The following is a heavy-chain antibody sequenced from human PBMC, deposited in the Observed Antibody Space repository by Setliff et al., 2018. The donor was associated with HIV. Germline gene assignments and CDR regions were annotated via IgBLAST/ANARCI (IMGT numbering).Heavy chain of an antibody. Sequence: PGGSLRLSCAASGFIFDGYAMHWVRRVPGKGLEWVALISWAGATTNYADSVKGRFTISRDSSKNSLYLQMNSLRTEDTALYYCAREGGSERMPFFYYYMDVWGKGTTVTVSS. CDR3: AREGGSERMPFFYYYMDV. J-gene: IGHJ6*03. CDR2: ISWAGATT. CDR1: GFIFDGYA. V-gene: IGHV3-43*01. D-gene: IGHD3-10*01.